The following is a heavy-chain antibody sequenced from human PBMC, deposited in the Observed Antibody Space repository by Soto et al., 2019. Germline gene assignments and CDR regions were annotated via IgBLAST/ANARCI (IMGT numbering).Heavy chain of an antibody. D-gene: IGHD6-6*01. V-gene: IGHV4-4*02. CDR3: VIEDSSSSVY. J-gene: IGHJ4*02. CDR2: IYHSGST. CDR1: GGSISSSNW. Sequence: QVQLQESGPGLVKPSGALSLTCAVSGGSISSSNWWSWVRQPPGKGLEWIGEIYHSGSTNYNPSLKXXVXIXXDKSKNQCSLKLSSVTAADTAVSYCVIEDSSSSVYWGQGTLVTVSS.